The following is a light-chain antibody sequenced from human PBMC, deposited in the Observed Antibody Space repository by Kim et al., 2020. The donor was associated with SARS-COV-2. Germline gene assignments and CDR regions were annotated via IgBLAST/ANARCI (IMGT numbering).Light chain of an antibody. V-gene: IGKV3-20*01. J-gene: IGKJ3*01. CDR3: QQYDDSLFT. CDR2: GTS. Sequence: SPGERATLSCRASQSVSSNSLAWYQQKPGQAPRLLIHGTSSRATGIPDRFSGSGSGTDFTLTISRLDPEDFAVYYCQQYDDSLFTFGPGTKVDIK. CDR1: QSVSSNS.